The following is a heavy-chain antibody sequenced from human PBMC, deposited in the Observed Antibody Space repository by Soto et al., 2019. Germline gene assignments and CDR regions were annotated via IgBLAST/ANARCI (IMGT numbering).Heavy chain of an antibody. V-gene: IGHV3-21*01. D-gene: IGHD6-6*01. CDR1: GFTFSSYS. CDR2: ISSSSSYI. J-gene: IGHJ4*02. Sequence: PGESLRLSCTASGFTFSSYSMNWIRQAPGKGLEWVSSISSSSSYIYYADSVKGRFTISRDNAKNSLYLQMNSLRAEDTAVYYCVGPYSSSPRPGYLGQGTLVTVSS. CDR3: VGPYSSSPRPGY.